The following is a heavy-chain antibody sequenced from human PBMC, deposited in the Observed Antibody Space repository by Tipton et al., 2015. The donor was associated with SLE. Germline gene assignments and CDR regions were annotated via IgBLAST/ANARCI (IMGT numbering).Heavy chain of an antibody. CDR2: IKQDGSDK. V-gene: IGHV3-7*01. D-gene: IGHD6-19*01. J-gene: IGHJ4*02. CDR1: GFTFCNHW. Sequence: SLRLPCEASGFTFCNHWMNWVRQAPGKGPEWVANIKQDGSDKFYADSLKGRFTISRDNAKNSLNLEMNSLRTEDTGVYYCVRGNGWLPAYWGQGTLVTVSS. CDR3: VRGNGWLPAY.